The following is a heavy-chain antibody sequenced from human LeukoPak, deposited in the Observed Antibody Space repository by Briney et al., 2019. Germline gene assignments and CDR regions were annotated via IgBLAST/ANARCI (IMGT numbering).Heavy chain of an antibody. J-gene: IGHJ3*02. D-gene: IGHD5-18*01. CDR1: GESFSGYY. Sequence: SETLSLTCAVYGESFSGYYWNWIRQPPGKGLEWIGEINDSGSTNYNPSLKSRVTISVDTSKNQFSLKLSSVTAADTAVYCCARSIPGIQLWLHAFDIWGQGTMVTVSS. CDR3: ARSIPGIQLWLHAFDI. CDR2: INDSGST. V-gene: IGHV4-34*01.